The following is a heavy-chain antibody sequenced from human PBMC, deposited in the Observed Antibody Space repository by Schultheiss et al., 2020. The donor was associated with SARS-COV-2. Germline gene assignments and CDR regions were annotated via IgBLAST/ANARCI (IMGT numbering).Heavy chain of an antibody. D-gene: IGHD2-2*02. CDR2: INHSGST. J-gene: IGHJ5*02. CDR1: GGSFSGYY. V-gene: IGHV4-34*01. Sequence: SETLSLTCAVYGGSFSGYYWTWIRQSPGKGLEWIGEINHSGSTNYNPSLKSRVTISVDTSKNQFSLKLSSVTAADTAVYYCARELAYLNWFDPWGQGTLVTVSS. CDR3: ARELAYLNWFDP.